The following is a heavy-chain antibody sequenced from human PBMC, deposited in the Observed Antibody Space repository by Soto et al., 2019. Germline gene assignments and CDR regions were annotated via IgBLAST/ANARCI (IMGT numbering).Heavy chain of an antibody. D-gene: IGHD4-17*01. V-gene: IGHV4-59*08. CDR2: IYDSGST. J-gene: IGHJ4*02. Sequence: LSLTCTGSGGSISSNHWSWIRQPPGKGLEWIGYIYDSGSTNYNPSLKSRVTISVDTSKNQFSLKLSSVTAADTAVYYCARRYGPGFDYWGQGTLVTVS. CDR1: GGSISSNH. CDR3: ARRYGPGFDY.